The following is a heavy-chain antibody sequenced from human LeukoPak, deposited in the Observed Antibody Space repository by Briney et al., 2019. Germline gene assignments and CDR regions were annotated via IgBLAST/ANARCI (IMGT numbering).Heavy chain of an antibody. J-gene: IGHJ5*02. D-gene: IGHD3-22*01. CDR1: GFTFSSYC. CDR2: INTDGSYK. Sequence: GGSLRLPCAASGFTFSSYCMNWVRQAPGKGLEWVASINTDGSYKYYVDSVKGRFTISRDNAKNSLYLQMNSLRAEDTAVYYCARDLVDYYDSRGYPHGGWFDPWGQGTLVTVSS. CDR3: ARDLVDYYDSRGYPHGGWFDP. V-gene: IGHV3-21*01.